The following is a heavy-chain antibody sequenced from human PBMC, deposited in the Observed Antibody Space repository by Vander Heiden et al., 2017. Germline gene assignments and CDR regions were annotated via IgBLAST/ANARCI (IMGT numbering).Heavy chain of an antibody. CDR1: GYTFSTYD. Sequence: QVQLAQSGAEVKKPGASVKVSCRASGYTFSTYDINWARQAAGQGSEWMGWMNPKSGNTGYAQKFQGRVTMTRDASISTAYMELSSLKSEDTAVYYCARTPPSWLYAIDYWGQGTLVSVSS. CDR3: ARTPPSWLYAIDY. CDR2: MNPKSGNT. D-gene: IGHD2-8*01. V-gene: IGHV1-8*01. J-gene: IGHJ4*02.